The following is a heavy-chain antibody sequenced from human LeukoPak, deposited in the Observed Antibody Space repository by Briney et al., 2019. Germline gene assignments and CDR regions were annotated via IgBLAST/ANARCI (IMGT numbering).Heavy chain of an antibody. CDR2: ISGSGGST. V-gene: IGHV3-23*01. D-gene: IGHD4-17*01. Sequence: SGGSLRLSCAAPGFTFSSYAMSWVRQAPGKGLEWVSAISGSGGSTYYADSVKGRFTISRDNSKNTLYLQMNSLRAEDTAVYYCAKGLTVNDAFDIWGQGTMVTVSS. CDR3: AKGLTVNDAFDI. CDR1: GFTFSSYA. J-gene: IGHJ3*02.